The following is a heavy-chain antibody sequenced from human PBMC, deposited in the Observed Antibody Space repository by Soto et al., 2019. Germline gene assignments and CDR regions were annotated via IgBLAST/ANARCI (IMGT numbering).Heavy chain of an antibody. D-gene: IGHD1-7*01. CDR2: ISGSGGST. CDR3: AKASGRYNWNYGVPSDAFDI. V-gene: IGHV3-23*01. J-gene: IGHJ3*02. CDR1: GFTFSSYA. Sequence: GGSLRLSCAASGFTFSSYAMSWVRQAPGKGLEWVSAISGSGGSTYYADSVKGRFTISRDNSKNTLYLQMNSLRAEDTAVYYCAKASGRYNWNYGVPSDAFDIWGQGTMVTVSS.